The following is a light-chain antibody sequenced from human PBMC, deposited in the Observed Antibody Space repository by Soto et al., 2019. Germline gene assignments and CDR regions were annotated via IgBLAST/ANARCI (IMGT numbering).Light chain of an antibody. Sequence: EIVLTQSPGTLSLSPGDRATLSCRASQRVGTFLAWYQQRPGQAPRLLISEASNRATGIPARFSGSGSGTDFTLTISSLEPEDFAVYYCQQSHNWPRTFGQGTKVDIK. CDR1: QRVGTF. CDR2: EAS. J-gene: IGKJ1*01. CDR3: QQSHNWPRT. V-gene: IGKV3-11*01.